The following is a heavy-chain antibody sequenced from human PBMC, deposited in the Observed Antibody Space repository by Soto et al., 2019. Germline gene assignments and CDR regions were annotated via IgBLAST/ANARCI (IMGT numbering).Heavy chain of an antibody. J-gene: IGHJ3*02. CDR2: IYYSGST. V-gene: IGHV4-59*01. CDR1: GGSISSYY. Sequence: ASETLSLTCTVSGGSISSYYWSWIRQPPGKGLEWIGYIYYSGSTNYNPSLKSRVTISVDTSKNQFSLKLSSVTAADTAVYYCARDLDLGGYDAFDIWGQGTMVTVSS. CDR3: ARDLDLGGYDAFDI. D-gene: IGHD3-10*01.